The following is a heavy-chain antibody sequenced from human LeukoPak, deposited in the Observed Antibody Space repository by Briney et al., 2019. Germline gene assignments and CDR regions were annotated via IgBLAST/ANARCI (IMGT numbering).Heavy chain of an antibody. V-gene: IGHV1-69*04. CDR2: IIPILGIA. CDR1: GGTFSSYA. Sequence: SVKVSCKASGGTFSSYAISWVRQAPGQGLEWMGRIIPILGIANYAQKFQGRVTITADKSTSTAYMELSSLRSEDTAVYYCARGCGGDCHWIDYWGQGTLVTVSS. D-gene: IGHD2-21*02. CDR3: ARGCGGDCHWIDY. J-gene: IGHJ4*02.